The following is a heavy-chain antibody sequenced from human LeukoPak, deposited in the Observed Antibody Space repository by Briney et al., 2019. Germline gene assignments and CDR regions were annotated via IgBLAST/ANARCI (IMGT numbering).Heavy chain of an antibody. CDR3: TREVYDFWSGSLFDY. CDR1: GFTFNNAR. J-gene: IGHJ4*02. D-gene: IGHD3-3*01. V-gene: IGHV3-15*07. Sequence: GGSLRLSCEASGFTFNNARMNWVRQAPGKGPEWVGRIYSKTEGETTEYAAPVKGRFTISRDDSKNTLYLQMNSLKTEDTAVYYCTREVYDFWSGSLFDYWGQGALVTVSS. CDR2: IYSKTEGETT.